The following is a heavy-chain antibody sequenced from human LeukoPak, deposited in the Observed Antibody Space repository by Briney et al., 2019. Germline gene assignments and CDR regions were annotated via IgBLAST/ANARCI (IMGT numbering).Heavy chain of an antibody. CDR1: GFTFSTYG. CDR3: ARLRFYGMDV. CDR2: IYYDGSNE. Sequence: GGSLRLSCAASGFTFSTYGMHWVRQAPGKGLEWVSLIYYDGSNENYADSVKGRFTISRDNSKNTLYLQMNSPRAEDTAVYYCARLRFYGMDVWGQGTTVTVSS. J-gene: IGHJ6*02. D-gene: IGHD3-3*01. V-gene: IGHV3-33*01.